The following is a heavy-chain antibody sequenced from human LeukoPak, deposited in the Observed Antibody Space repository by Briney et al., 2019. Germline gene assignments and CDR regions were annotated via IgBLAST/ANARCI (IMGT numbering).Heavy chain of an antibody. J-gene: IGHJ6*03. CDR2: IGTAGEI. CDR3: AREKEGYCSRTSCYLDYYYYYMDV. Sequence: GGSLRLSCAAAGFTFSRYDMHWVRHPTGKGLEWVSGIGTAGEIYYPGSVKGRFTISRENAKNSLYLQMNSLRAGDTAVYYCAREKEGYCSRTSCYLDYYYYYMDVWGKGTTVTISS. CDR1: GFTFSRYD. V-gene: IGHV3-13*01. D-gene: IGHD2-2*01.